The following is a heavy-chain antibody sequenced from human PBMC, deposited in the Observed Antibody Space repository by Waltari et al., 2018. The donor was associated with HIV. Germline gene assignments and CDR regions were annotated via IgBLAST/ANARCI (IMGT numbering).Heavy chain of an antibody. V-gene: IGHV3-30*18. CDR3: AKDREQGYY. J-gene: IGHJ6*01. CDR1: GISFFNSYG. CDR2: ISYVTTNI. Sequence: QVQLVESGGGVVQPGRSLRLSCVVSGISFFNSYGMHWVRQAPGKGLEWVATISYVTTNIYYADSVKGRFTISRDNSKNTVYLQMSSLRGEDTALYYCAKDREQGYY.